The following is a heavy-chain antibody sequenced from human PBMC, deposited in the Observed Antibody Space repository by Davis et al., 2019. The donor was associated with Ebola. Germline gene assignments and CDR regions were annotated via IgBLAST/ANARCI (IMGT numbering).Heavy chain of an antibody. Sequence: MPSETLSLTCAVYGGSFSGYYWSWIRQLPGKGLEWIGEINHSGSTNYNPSLKSRVTISVDTSKNQFSLKLSSVTAADTAVYYCARVRYYGSGSPIDYWGQGTLVTVSS. V-gene: IGHV4-34*01. CDR3: ARVRYYGSGSPIDY. CDR1: GGSFSGYY. J-gene: IGHJ4*02. D-gene: IGHD3-10*01. CDR2: INHSGST.